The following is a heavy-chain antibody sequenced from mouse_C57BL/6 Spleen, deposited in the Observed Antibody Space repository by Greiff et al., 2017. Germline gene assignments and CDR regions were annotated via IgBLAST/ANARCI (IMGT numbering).Heavy chain of an antibody. CDR1: GYTFTSYW. D-gene: IGHD1-1*01. Sequence: VQLQQSGAELVRPGSSVKLSCKASGYTFTSYWMHWVKQRPIQGLEWIGNIDPSDSETHYNQKFKDKATLTVDKSSSTAYMQLSSLTSEDSAVYYCARSYYGSSPFDYWGQGTTLTVSS. CDR3: ARSYYGSSPFDY. V-gene: IGHV1-52*01. J-gene: IGHJ2*01. CDR2: IDPSDSET.